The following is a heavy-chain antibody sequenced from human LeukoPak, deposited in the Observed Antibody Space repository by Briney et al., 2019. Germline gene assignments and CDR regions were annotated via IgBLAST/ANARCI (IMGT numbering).Heavy chain of an antibody. CDR3: AKDMGGYCSSTSCSQGFDY. CDR2: ISGSGGST. Sequence: GGSLRLSCAASGFTFSSYSMNWVRQAPGKGLEWVSAISGSGGSTYYADSVKGRFTISRDNSKNTLYLQMNSLRAEDTAVYYCAKDMGGYCSSTSCSQGFDYWGQGTLVTVSS. D-gene: IGHD2-2*01. J-gene: IGHJ4*02. V-gene: IGHV3-23*01. CDR1: GFTFSSYS.